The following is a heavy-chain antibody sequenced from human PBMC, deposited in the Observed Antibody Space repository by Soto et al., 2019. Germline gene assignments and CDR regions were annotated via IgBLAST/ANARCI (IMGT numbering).Heavy chain of an antibody. V-gene: IGHV6-1*01. J-gene: IGHJ5*01. CDR3: VRLIGNSWLDS. CDR1: GDSVSSNRVT. CDR2: TYYRSEWYS. Sequence: SQTLSLTCAISGDSVSSNRVTWNWIRQSPSRGLEWLGRTYYRSEWYSDYAVSVQSRVTINPDTSKNQFSLQLNSVTPEDTAVYYCVRLIGNSWLDSWGQGTLVTVSS.